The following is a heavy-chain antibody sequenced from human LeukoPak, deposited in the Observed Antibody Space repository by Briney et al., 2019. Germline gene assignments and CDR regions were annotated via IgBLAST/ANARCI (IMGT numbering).Heavy chain of an antibody. V-gene: IGHV1-2*02. CDR2: FNLNSGGV. CDR3: FSVSVITQYNGRPDYFAS. D-gene: IGHD1-26*01. J-gene: IGHJ4*02. Sequence: ASVKVCCKAAGYSFSDYYIQLIRQAPGQGLGWGGWFNLNSGGVDYAQKFHGRGTVTMATAISTASMDLGRLRSGDTAVDDYFSVSVITQYNGRPDYFASWGQGTLLTVSS. CDR1: GYSFSDYY.